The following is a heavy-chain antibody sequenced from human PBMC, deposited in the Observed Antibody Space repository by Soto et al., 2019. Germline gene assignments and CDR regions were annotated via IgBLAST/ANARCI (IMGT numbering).Heavy chain of an antibody. CDR1: GFTFSSYA. CDR2: SSGSGGST. D-gene: IGHD2-15*01. V-gene: IGHV3-23*01. Sequence: PGGSLRLSCAASGFTFSSYAMSWVRQAPGKGLEWVSASSGSGGSTYYADSVKGRFTISRDNAKNTLYLQMNSLRAEDTAVYYCARDLVVVVATFFDPPPDAFDIWGQGTMVTVSS. J-gene: IGHJ3*02. CDR3: ARDLVVVVATFFDPPPDAFDI.